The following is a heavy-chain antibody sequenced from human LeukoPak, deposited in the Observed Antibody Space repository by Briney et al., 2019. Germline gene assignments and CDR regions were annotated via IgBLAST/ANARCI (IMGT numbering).Heavy chain of an antibody. V-gene: IGHV3-30*18. Sequence: GGSLRLSCAASGFTFSSYAVYGVRQAPGKGLEWVAVISYDGSHEYYADSVKGRFTVSRDNSKNTLYLQMSRLRAEDTAVYYCAKDLGASGLGSGWPFDYWGQGTQVTVSS. CDR3: AKDLGASGLGSGWPFDY. D-gene: IGHD6-19*01. CDR2: ISYDGSHE. J-gene: IGHJ4*02. CDR1: GFTFSSYA.